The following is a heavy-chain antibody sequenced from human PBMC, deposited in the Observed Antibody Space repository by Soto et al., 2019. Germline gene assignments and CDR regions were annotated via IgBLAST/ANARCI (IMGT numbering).Heavy chain of an antibody. D-gene: IGHD3-22*01. CDR1: GFTFSSYW. CDR3: AKAYYIYYDSSGYYYGY. V-gene: IGHV3-7*01. Sequence: GGSLRLSCAASGFTFSSYWMSWVRQAPGKGLEWVANIKQDGSEKYYVDSVKGRFTISRDNSKNTLYLQMNSLRAEDTAVYYCAKAYYIYYDSSGYYYGYWGQGTLVTVSS. CDR2: IKQDGSEK. J-gene: IGHJ4*02.